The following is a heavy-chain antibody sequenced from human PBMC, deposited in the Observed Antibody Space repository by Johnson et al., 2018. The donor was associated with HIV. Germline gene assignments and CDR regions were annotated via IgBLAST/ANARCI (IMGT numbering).Heavy chain of an antibody. CDR2: IGTAGDT. Sequence: VQLVESGGGLVQPGGSLRLSCSASGFTFSSYDMHWVRQATGKGLDWVSAIGTAGDTYYPGSGKGRFTISRENAKTSLYLQMNSLSAGEPAVYYCARDNNLSSAFDIWGQGTRVTVSS. CDR3: ARDNNLSSAFDI. V-gene: IGHV3-13*01. CDR1: GFTFSSYD. J-gene: IGHJ3*02. D-gene: IGHD2/OR15-2a*01.